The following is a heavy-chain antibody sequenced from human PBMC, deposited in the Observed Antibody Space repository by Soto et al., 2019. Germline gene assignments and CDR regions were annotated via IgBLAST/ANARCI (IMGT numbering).Heavy chain of an antibody. V-gene: IGHV1-2*02. Sequence: ASVKVSCKASGYTFTGYYMHWVRQAPGQGLEWMGWINPNSGGTNYAQKFQGRVTMTTDTSTSTAYMELRSLRSDDTAVYYCARDGVQDIVVVPAAIPGRGYYYYGMDVWGQGTTVTVSS. D-gene: IGHD2-2*02. CDR2: INPNSGGT. CDR1: GYTFTGYY. CDR3: ARDGVQDIVVVPAAIPGRGYYYYGMDV. J-gene: IGHJ6*02.